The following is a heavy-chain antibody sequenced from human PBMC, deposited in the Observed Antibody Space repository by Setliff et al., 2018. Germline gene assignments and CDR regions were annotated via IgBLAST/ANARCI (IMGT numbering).Heavy chain of an antibody. CDR2: IDPKSGRT. CDR3: AKQGDLAFDY. CDR1: GYPFGGYY. D-gene: IGHD3-16*01. J-gene: IGHJ4*02. V-gene: IGHV1-2*02. Sequence: ASVKVSCKTSGYPFGGYYIYWIRQAPGQGLEWMGWIDPKSGRTKYAVKFQGGVTMTRDTSISTIYIEVSSLTSDDTAMYYCAKQGDLAFDYWGQGTQVTVSS.